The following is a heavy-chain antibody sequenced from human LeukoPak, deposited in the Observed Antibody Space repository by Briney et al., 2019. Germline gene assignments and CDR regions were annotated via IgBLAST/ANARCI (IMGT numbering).Heavy chain of an antibody. CDR3: ASQSGLIAVAGTDAGLSN. J-gene: IGHJ4*02. V-gene: IGHV3-74*01. CDR2: LKSDGRST. CDR1: GFTFSSHW. Sequence: PGGSLRLSCAASGFTFSSHWMHWVRQAPGKGLVWVSRLKSDGRSTSYADSVKGRFTISRDNAKNSLYLQMNSLRAEDTAVYYCASQSGLIAVAGTDAGLSNWGQGTLVTVSS. D-gene: IGHD6-19*01.